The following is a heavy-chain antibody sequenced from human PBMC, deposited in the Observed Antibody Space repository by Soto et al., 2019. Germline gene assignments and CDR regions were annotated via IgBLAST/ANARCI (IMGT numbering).Heavy chain of an antibody. CDR2: IYYSGST. CDR1: GGSISSYY. D-gene: IGHD4-17*01. CDR3: ARERDFYGDYYFDY. J-gene: IGHJ4*02. V-gene: IGHV4-59*01. Sequence: SETLSLTCTVSGGSISSYYWGWIRQPPGKGLEWIGYIYYSGSTNYNPSLKSRVTISVDTSKNQFSLKLSSVTAADTAVYYCARERDFYGDYYFDYWGQGTLVTVSS.